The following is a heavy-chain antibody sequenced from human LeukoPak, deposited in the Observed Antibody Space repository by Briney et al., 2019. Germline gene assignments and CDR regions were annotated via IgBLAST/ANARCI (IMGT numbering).Heavy chain of an antibody. Sequence: SETLSLTCTVSGGSISSSSYYWGWIRQPPGKGLEWIGSIYYSGSTYYNPSLKSRFTISVDTSKNQFSLKLSSVTAADTAVYYCARGRRSVRGVLPRYYFDYWGQGTLVTVSS. CDR1: GGSISSSSYY. CDR3: ARGRRSVRGVLPRYYFDY. V-gene: IGHV4-39*07. CDR2: IYYSGST. D-gene: IGHD3-10*01. J-gene: IGHJ4*02.